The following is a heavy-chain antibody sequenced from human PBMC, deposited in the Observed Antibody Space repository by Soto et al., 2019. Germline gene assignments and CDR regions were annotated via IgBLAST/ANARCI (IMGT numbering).Heavy chain of an antibody. CDR3: AKYSGSYSFEN. V-gene: IGHV3-35*01. J-gene: IGHJ4*01. CDR2: VNWNGSRT. Sequence: GSLRLSCAASGFIFSNSDMNWVHQAPVKGLEWVSGVNWNGSRTHYADSMKGRFIISRDNAKNLLFLQMSSLRAEDSAVYYCAKYSGSYSFENWGHGTLVTVSS. D-gene: IGHD1-26*01. CDR1: GFIFSNSD.